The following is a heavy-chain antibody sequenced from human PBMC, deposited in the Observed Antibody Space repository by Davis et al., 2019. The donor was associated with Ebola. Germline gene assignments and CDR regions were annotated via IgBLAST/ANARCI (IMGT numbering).Heavy chain of an antibody. CDR1: GGSISSSSYY. J-gene: IGHJ6*02. CDR3: ARQGASYYFDWLHYYYGMDV. V-gene: IGHV4-39*01. CDR2: IYYSGST. Sequence: GSLRLSCTVSGGSISSSSYYWGWIRQPPGKGLEWIGSIYYSGSTYYNPSLKSRVTISVDTSKNQFSLKLSSVTAADTAVYYCARQGASYYFDWLHYYYGMDVWGQGTTVTVSS. D-gene: IGHD3-9*01.